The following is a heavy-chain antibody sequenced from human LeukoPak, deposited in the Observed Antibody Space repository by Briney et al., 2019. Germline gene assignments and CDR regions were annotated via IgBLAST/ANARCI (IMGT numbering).Heavy chain of an antibody. CDR1: GFTFSSYG. CDR2: ISYDGSNK. Sequence: PGGSLRLSCAASGFTFSSYGMHWVRQAPGKGLEWVAVISYDGSNKYYADSVKGRFTISRDNSKNTLYLQMNSLRAEDTAVYYCAKIRARRILRIVEFDYWGHGTLVTVSS. V-gene: IGHV3-30*18. CDR3: AKIRARRILRIVEFDY. D-gene: IGHD2-15*01. J-gene: IGHJ4*01.